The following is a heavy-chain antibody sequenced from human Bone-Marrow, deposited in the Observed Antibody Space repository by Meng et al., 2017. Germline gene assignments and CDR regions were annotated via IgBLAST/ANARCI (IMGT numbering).Heavy chain of an antibody. CDR3: ARDRYYGSWSYYNY. D-gene: IGHD3-10*01. V-gene: IGHV3-30*04. Sequence: GESLKISCAASGFTFSSYAMHWVRQAPGKGLEWVAVISYDGSNKYYADSVKGRFTISRDNSKNTLYLQMNSLRAEDTAVYYCARDRYYGSWSYYNYWGQGTLVTVSS. J-gene: IGHJ4*02. CDR2: ISYDGSNK. CDR1: GFTFSSYA.